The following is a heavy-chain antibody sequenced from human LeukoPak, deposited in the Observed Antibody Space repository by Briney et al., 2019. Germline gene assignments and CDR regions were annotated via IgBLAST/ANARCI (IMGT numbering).Heavy chain of an antibody. Sequence: SETLSLTCTVSDYSISSGYYWGWIRQPPGKGLEWIGNIYHSGSTYYNPSLRSRVTISVDTSKNQFSLKLSSVTAADTAVYYCARDHRAYYYDSSGYGKYYYMDVWGKGTTVTVSS. CDR1: DYSISSGYY. CDR2: IYHSGST. D-gene: IGHD3-22*01. J-gene: IGHJ6*03. V-gene: IGHV4-38-2*02. CDR3: ARDHRAYYYDSSGYGKYYYMDV.